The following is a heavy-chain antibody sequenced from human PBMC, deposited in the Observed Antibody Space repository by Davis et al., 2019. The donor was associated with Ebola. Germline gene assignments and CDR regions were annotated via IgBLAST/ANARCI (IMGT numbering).Heavy chain of an antibody. D-gene: IGHD5-18*01. CDR2: INPSGGST. J-gene: IGHJ4*02. CDR1: GYTFTSYY. V-gene: IGHV1-46*01. CDR3: AREMGAMVTIDY. Sequence: ASVKVSCKASGYTFTSYYMHWVRQAPGQGLEWMGIINPSGGSTSYAQKFQGRVTMTRDTSASTVYMELSSLRSEDTAVYYCAREMGAMVTIDYWGQGTLVTVSS.